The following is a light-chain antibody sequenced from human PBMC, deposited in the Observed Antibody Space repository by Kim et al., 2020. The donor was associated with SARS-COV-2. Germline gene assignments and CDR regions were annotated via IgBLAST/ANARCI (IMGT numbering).Light chain of an antibody. CDR3: SSQTVTATWV. V-gene: IGLV2-18*02. Sequence: GHSVTLSCTGTANDIGTYNRVAWYQQPPGTAPKLIIYEVNYRPSGVPDRFSGSKSGNTASLTISGLQAEDEADYYCSSQTVTATWVFGGGTQLTVL. CDR1: ANDIGTYNR. CDR2: EVN. J-gene: IGLJ3*02.